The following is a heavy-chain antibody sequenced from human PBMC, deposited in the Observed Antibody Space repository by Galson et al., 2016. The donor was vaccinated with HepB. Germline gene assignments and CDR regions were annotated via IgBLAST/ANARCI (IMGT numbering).Heavy chain of an antibody. J-gene: IGHJ4*02. V-gene: IGHV1-3*01. CDR3: ARSPTGFCSRTKCYGFNYLDR. CDR1: GYTFISYV. Sequence: SCKASGYTFISYVIQWVHQAPGHRLEWMGWINAGNGNTKYSQKFQGRVIIDRDTSASTAYMELSSLRPEDTAIYYCARSPTGFCSRTKCYGFNYLDRWGQGTPVTVSS. D-gene: IGHD2-2*03. CDR2: INAGNGNT.